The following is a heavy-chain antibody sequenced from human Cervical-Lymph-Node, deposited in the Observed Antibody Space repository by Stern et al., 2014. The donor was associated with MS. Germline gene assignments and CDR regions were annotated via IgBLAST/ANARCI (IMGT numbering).Heavy chain of an antibody. CDR2: INAGNGNT. J-gene: IGHJ4*02. V-gene: IGHV1-3*01. D-gene: IGHD6-19*01. CDR1: GYTFTSYA. Sequence: QLVQSGAEVKKPGASVKVSCKASGYTFTSYAMHWVRQAPGQRLEWMGWINAGNGNTKYSQKFQGRVTITRDTSASTAYMELSSLRSEDTAVYYCARGSGWYRGVDYWGQGTLVTVSS. CDR3: ARGSGWYRGVDY.